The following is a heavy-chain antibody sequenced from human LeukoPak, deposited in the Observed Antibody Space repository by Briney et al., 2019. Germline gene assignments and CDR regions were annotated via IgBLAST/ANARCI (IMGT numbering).Heavy chain of an antibody. Sequence: RGSLRLSSAAPGFTVSSNNMSWVRRTPGKGREWVSVIYSGGSTYYADSVKGRFTISRDNSKNTLYLQMNSLRAEDTAVYYCARTGLDGSLSFDYWGQGTLVTVSS. J-gene: IGHJ4*02. CDR2: IYSGGST. D-gene: IGHD3/OR15-3a*01. V-gene: IGHV3-53*01. CDR1: GFTVSSNN. CDR3: ARTGLDGSLSFDY.